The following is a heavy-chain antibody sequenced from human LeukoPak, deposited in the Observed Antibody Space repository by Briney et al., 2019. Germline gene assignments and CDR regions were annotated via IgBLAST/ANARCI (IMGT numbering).Heavy chain of an antibody. V-gene: IGHV1-69*04. CDR3: GRDGDDGQQYY. CDR1: GGTFSSYA. Sequence: SVKVSCKASGGTFSSYAISWVRQAPGQGLEWMGRIIPILGIANYAQKFQGRVTITADKSTSTAYMELSSLRSEDTAVYYCGRDGDDGQQYYWGQGTLVTVSS. CDR2: IIPILGIA. J-gene: IGHJ4*02. D-gene: IGHD5-24*01.